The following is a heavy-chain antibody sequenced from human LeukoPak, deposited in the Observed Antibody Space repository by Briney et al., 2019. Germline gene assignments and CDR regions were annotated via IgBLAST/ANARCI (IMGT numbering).Heavy chain of an antibody. CDR1: GFTFSSYA. J-gene: IGHJ4*02. CDR2: ISYDGSNK. V-gene: IGHV3-30-3*01. CDR3: ASEAGSTGY. D-gene: IGHD1-14*01. Sequence: GGSLRLSCAASGFTFSSYAMHWVRQAPGKGLEWVAVISYDGSNKYYADSVKGRFTISRDNSKNTLYLQMNSLRAEDTAVYYCASEAGSTGYWGQGTLVTVSS.